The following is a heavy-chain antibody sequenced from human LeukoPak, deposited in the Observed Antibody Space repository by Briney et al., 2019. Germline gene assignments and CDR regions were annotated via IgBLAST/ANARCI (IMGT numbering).Heavy chain of an antibody. V-gene: IGHV1-2*02. Sequence: ASVKVSCKASGYTFTGYYMHWVRQAPGQGLEWMGWINPNSGGTNYTQKFQGRVTMTRDTSISTAYMELSRLRSDDTAVYYCARDQAAAGYLISGENFDYWGQGTLVTVSS. CDR1: GYTFTGYY. J-gene: IGHJ4*02. CDR3: ARDQAAAGYLISGENFDY. CDR2: INPNSGGT. D-gene: IGHD6-13*01.